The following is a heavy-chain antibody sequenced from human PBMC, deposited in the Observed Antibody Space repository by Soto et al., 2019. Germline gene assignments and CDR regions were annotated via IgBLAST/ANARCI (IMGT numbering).Heavy chain of an antibody. D-gene: IGHD6-13*01. CDR3: ARGRIAAAGYGLGGAFDI. CDR2: IWYDGSKK. V-gene: IGHV3-30*02. J-gene: IGHJ3*02. Sequence: PGGSLRLSCAASGFTFSSFGMHWVRQAPGKGLEWVSLIWYDGSKKSYGDSVKGRFTISRDNSKNTLYLQMNSLRAEDTAVYYCARGRIAAAGYGLGGAFDIWGQGTMVTVSS. CDR1: GFTFSSFG.